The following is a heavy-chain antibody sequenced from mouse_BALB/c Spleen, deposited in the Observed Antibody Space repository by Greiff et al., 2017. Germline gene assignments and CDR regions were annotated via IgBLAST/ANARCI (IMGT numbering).Heavy chain of an antibody. D-gene: IGHD2-14*01. Sequence: VQLQESGAELAKPGASVKMSCKASGYTFTSYWMHWVKQRPGQGLEWIGYINPSTGYTEYNQKFKDKATLTADKSSSTAYMQLSSLTSEDSAVYYCARNYRYDAGAWFAYWGQGTLVTVSA. J-gene: IGHJ3*01. CDR1: GYTFTSYW. CDR2: INPSTGYT. CDR3: ARNYRYDAGAWFAY. V-gene: IGHV1-7*01.